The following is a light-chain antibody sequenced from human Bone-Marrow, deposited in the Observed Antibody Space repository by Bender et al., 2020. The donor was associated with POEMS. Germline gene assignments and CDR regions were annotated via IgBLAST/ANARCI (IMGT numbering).Light chain of an antibody. Sequence: QSALTQPASVSGSPGQSITLSCTGTSSDVGNYNLVSWYQQYPGKAPKLMIYDVSKRPSGVPDRFSGSKSGNTASLTVSGLQAEDEADYYCSSYAGSNNSVFGTGTKVTVL. J-gene: IGLJ1*01. CDR1: SSDVGNYNL. CDR3: SSYAGSNNSV. CDR2: DVS. V-gene: IGLV2-8*01.